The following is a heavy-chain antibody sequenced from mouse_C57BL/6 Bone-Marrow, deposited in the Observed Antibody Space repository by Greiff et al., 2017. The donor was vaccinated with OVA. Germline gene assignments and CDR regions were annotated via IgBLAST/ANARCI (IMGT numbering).Heavy chain of an antibody. D-gene: IGHD2-3*01. V-gene: IGHV1-64*01. CDR3: ARDGYYSWFAY. J-gene: IGHJ3*01. Sequence: QVQLQQPGAELVKPGASVKLSCNASGYTFTSYWMHWVKQRPGQGLEWIGMIHPNSGSTNYNEKFKSKATLTVDKSSSTAYMQLSSLTSEDSAVYYCARDGYYSWFAYWGQGTLVTVSA. CDR2: IHPNSGST. CDR1: GYTFTSYW.